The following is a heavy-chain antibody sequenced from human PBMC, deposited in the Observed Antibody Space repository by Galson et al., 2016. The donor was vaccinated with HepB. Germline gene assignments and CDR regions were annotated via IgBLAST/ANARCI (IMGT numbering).Heavy chain of an antibody. Sequence: SLRLSCAASGFTVSSNYMSWVRQAPGKGLEWVSVVYSSGNTYYAGSVKGRFAISRDDAENSLFLQMNSLRAEDTAVYYCARITYHWNGMDVWGQGTTVTVSS. CDR3: ARITYHWNGMDV. CDR2: VYSSGNT. D-gene: IGHD1-1*01. CDR1: GFTVSSNY. V-gene: IGHV3-53*01. J-gene: IGHJ6*02.